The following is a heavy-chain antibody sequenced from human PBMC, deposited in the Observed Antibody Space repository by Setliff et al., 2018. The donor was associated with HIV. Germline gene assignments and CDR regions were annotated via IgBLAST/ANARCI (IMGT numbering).Heavy chain of an antibody. CDR3: ARDQKGYSYGYFDS. CDR1: GGSLQGCY. Sequence: SETLSLTCSVSGGSLQGCYWSWIRQPAGKGLQWIGRIYYVGWSKYNPSLEDRVTMSVDTSNNQFSLRLSSVTAADTAVYYCARDQKGYSYGYFDSWGQGTLVTVSS. D-gene: IGHD5-18*01. J-gene: IGHJ4*02. V-gene: IGHV4-4*07. CDR2: IYYVGWS.